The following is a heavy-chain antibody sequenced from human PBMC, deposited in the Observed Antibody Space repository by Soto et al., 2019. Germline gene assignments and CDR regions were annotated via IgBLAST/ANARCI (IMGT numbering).Heavy chain of an antibody. CDR1: GHSISSNNNY. J-gene: IGHJ5*02. CDR2: ISYSGTT. CDR3: ARGRGYSYGLDP. D-gene: IGHD5-18*01. Sequence: PSETLSLTCTVSGHSISSNNNYGSWFRQPPGEGLEWIGFISYSGTTSYSPSLKSRVAISLDTSKNQFSLSLSSVTAADTAVYYCARGRGYSYGLDPWGQGTLVTV. V-gene: IGHV4-30-4*01.